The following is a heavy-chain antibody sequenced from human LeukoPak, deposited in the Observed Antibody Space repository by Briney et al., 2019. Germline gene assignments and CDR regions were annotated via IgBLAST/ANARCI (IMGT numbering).Heavy chain of an antibody. CDR2: IKQDGSEK. D-gene: IGHD1-26*01. Sequence: PGASLRLSCAASGFTFSSYAMSWVRQAPGKGLEWVANIKQDGSEKYYVDSVKGRFTISRDNAKHSLYLQMNSLRAEDTAVYYCARDSQSGGYPFDSWGQGTLVTVSS. CDR3: ARDSQSGGYPFDS. CDR1: GFTFSSYA. V-gene: IGHV3-7*01. J-gene: IGHJ4*02.